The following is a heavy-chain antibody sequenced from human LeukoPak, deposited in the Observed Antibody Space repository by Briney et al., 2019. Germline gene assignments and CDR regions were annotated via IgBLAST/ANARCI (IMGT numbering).Heavy chain of an antibody. D-gene: IGHD5-18*01. Sequence: RGSLRLSCAASGFTFSSYWMHWVRQVPGKGLVWVSRINRDGSSTSYADSVKGRFTISRDSAKNTLYLQMNSLTAEDTAVYYCARGGEYSYGLFDFWGQGTLVTVSS. V-gene: IGHV3-74*01. CDR2: INRDGSST. J-gene: IGHJ4*02. CDR1: GFTFSSYW. CDR3: ARGGEYSYGLFDF.